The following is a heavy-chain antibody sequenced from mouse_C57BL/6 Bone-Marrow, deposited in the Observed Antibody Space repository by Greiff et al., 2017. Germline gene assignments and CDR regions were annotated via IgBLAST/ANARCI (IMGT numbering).Heavy chain of an antibody. D-gene: IGHD1-1*01. Sequence: QVQLQQPGAELVKPGASVKLSCKASGYTFTSYWMQWVKQRPGQGLEWIGEIDPSDSYTNYNQKFKGKATLTVDTSSSTAYMQLSSLPSEDSAVYCCTSAYYYGSVFDYWGQGTTLTVST. CDR1: GYTFTSYW. V-gene: IGHV1-50*01. J-gene: IGHJ2*01. CDR2: IDPSDSYT. CDR3: TSAYYYGSVFDY.